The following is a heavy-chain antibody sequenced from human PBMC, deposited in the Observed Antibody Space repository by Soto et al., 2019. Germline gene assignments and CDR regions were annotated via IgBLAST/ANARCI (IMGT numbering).Heavy chain of an antibody. CDR3: ARGGDCSSTSCGFKPFDY. Sequence: QVQLVQSGAEVKKPGASVKVSCKASGYTFTSYDINWVRQPTGQGLEWMGWMNPNSGNTGYAQKFQGRVTMTRNTSISTAYMELSSLRSEDTAVYYCARGGDCSSTSCGFKPFDYWGQGTLVTVSS. CDR2: MNPNSGNT. D-gene: IGHD2-2*01. V-gene: IGHV1-8*01. CDR1: GYTFTSYD. J-gene: IGHJ4*02.